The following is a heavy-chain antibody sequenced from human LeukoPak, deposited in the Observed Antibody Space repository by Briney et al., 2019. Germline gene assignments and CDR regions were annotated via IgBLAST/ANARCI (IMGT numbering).Heavy chain of an antibody. CDR1: GYTFTSYG. CDR3: ARVKNDPSGNQIDP. V-gene: IGHV1-18*01. J-gene: IGHJ5*02. CDR2: ISAYNGNT. D-gene: IGHD1-1*01. Sequence: ASVKVSCKASGYTFTSYGISWVRQAPGQGLEWMGWISAYNGNTNYAQKLQGRVTMTTDTPTSTAYMELRSLRSDDTAVYYCARVKNDPSGNQIDPWGQGTLVTVSS.